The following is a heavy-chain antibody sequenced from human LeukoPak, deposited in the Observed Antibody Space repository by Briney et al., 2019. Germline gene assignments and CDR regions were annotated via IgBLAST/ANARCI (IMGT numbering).Heavy chain of an antibody. V-gene: IGHV3-7*01. Sequence: PGGSLRLSCAPSGFTFCSYEMNWVRKAPVGGLWSVARIREAVSERNYLDSVRGRFTISRDNVKNTVSLHMTSLRTDDTTANYYAKRNWNDVGYWGQGTLVTVSS. D-gene: IGHD1-1*01. CDR1: GFTFCSYE. CDR2: IREAVSER. CDR3: AKRNWNDVGY. J-gene: IGHJ4*02.